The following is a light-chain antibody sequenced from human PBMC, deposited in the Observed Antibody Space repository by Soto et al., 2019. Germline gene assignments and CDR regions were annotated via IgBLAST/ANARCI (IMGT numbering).Light chain of an antibody. Sequence: QAVLTQPASVSGSPGQSITISCIGTSSDVGGYNYVSWYQQHPGKAPKLMIYEVSERPSGVPDRFSGSKSSNTASLTVSGLQAEDEADYYCSSYAGSNNVVFGIATKVTV. CDR3: SSYAGSNNVV. CDR1: SSDVGGYNY. J-gene: IGLJ1*01. CDR2: EVS. V-gene: IGLV2-8*01.